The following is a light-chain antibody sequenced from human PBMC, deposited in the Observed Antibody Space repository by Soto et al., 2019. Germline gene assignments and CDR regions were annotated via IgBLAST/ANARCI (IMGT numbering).Light chain of an antibody. CDR3: QQSYNAPFN. Sequence: DIQMTQSPSTLSGSVGDRVTITCRASQTISSWLAWYQQKPGKAPNLLIYDASSLRSGVPSRFSASGSGTDFTLTISSLQPEDYATYYCQQSYNAPFNFGPGTKGDIK. J-gene: IGKJ3*01. CDR1: QTISSW. V-gene: IGKV1-39*01. CDR2: DAS.